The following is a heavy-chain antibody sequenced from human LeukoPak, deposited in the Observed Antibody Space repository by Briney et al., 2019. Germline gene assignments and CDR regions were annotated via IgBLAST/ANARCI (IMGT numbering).Heavy chain of an antibody. CDR1: GGSFSGYY. J-gene: IGHJ4*02. V-gene: IGHV4-34*01. CDR3: ARGVYDYVWGSYRKPHFDY. CDR2: INHSGST. D-gene: IGHD3-16*02. Sequence: PSETLSLTCAVYGGSFSGYYWSWIRQPPGKGLEWIGEINHSGSTNYNPSLKSRVTISVDTSKNQFSLKLSSVTAADTAVYYCARGVYDYVWGSYRKPHFDYWAQGTLVTVSS.